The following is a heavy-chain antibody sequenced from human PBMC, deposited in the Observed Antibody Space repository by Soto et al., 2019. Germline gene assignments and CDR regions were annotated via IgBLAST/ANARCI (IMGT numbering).Heavy chain of an antibody. CDR3: ATYGQHLMDS. J-gene: IGHJ4*02. CDR2: IGSGGDDI. Sequence: EVQLLESGGGLVQPGGSLRLSCAASGFTFSSFAMKWVRQAPGKGLEWVSVIGSGGDDIHYADSVKGRFTISRDNSKNTVNLQMNSLRAEDTAVYYCATYGQHLMDSWGQGTLVTVSS. CDR1: GFTFSSFA. D-gene: IGHD4-17*01. V-gene: IGHV3-23*01.